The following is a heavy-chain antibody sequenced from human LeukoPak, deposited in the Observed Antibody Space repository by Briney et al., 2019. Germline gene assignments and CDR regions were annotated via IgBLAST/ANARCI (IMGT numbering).Heavy chain of an antibody. CDR2: ISAYNGNT. Sequence: ASVKVSCKASGYTFTGYYMHWVRQAPGQGLEWMGWISAYNGNTNYAQKLQGRVTMTTDTSTSTAYMELRSLRSDDTAVYYCARDTAAAAPQDAFDIWGQGTMVTVSS. D-gene: IGHD6-13*01. V-gene: IGHV1-18*04. CDR1: GYTFTGYY. CDR3: ARDTAAAAPQDAFDI. J-gene: IGHJ3*02.